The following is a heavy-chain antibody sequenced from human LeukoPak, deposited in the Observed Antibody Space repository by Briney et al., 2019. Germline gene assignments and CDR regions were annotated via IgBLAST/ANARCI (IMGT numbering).Heavy chain of an antibody. Sequence: VKVSCKASGGTFSSYAISWVRQAPGQGLEWMGWISAYNGNTNYAQKLQGRVTMTTDTSTSTAYMELRSLRSDDTAVYYCARVAGCSSTSCSAFDIWGQGTMVTVSS. CDR3: ARVAGCSSTSCSAFDI. V-gene: IGHV1-18*01. J-gene: IGHJ3*02. D-gene: IGHD2-2*01. CDR2: ISAYNGNT. CDR1: GGTFSSYA.